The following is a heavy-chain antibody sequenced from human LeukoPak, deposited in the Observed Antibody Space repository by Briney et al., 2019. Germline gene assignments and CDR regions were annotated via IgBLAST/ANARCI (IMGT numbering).Heavy chain of an antibody. D-gene: IGHD6-19*01. Sequence: GGSLRLSCAASGFTLSSYSMNWVRQAPGKGLEWVSYISGGSSTIYYADSVKGRFTVSRDNAKNSLYLLMDTLRAEDTAVYYCARVGSNRWLDYWGQGTLVTVSS. CDR3: ARVGSNRWLDY. CDR2: ISGGSSTI. CDR1: GFTLSSYS. J-gene: IGHJ4*02. V-gene: IGHV3-48*01.